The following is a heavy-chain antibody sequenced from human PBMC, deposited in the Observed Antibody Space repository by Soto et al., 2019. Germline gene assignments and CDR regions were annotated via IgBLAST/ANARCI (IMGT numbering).Heavy chain of an antibody. CDR3: ARRPGIGTLDY. CDR1: GGSISSSSYY. J-gene: IGHJ4*02. D-gene: IGHD6-13*01. Sequence: SETLSLTCTVSGGSISSSSYYWGWIRQPPGKGLEWIGSIYYSGSTYYNPSLKSRVTISVDTSKNQFSLKLSSVTAADTAVYYCARRPGIGTLDYWGQGTLVTVSS. CDR2: IYYSGST. V-gene: IGHV4-39*01.